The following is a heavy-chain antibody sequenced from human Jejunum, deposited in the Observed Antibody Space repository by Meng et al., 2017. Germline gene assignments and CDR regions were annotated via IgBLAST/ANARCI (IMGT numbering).Heavy chain of an antibody. J-gene: IGHJ4*02. Sequence: QFKLQESGPGLVKPSQTLPLTCTVSGASISGADYYWSWIRQPPGKGLEWIGYIYYSGATYSNPSLKSRATISIDTSKNQFSLRLTSVTAADTAVYYCVREKRRTYYFDYWGQGTLVTVSS. CDR1: GASISGADYY. CDR3: VREKRRTYYFDY. V-gene: IGHV4-30-4*01. D-gene: IGHD3-16*01. CDR2: IYYSGAT.